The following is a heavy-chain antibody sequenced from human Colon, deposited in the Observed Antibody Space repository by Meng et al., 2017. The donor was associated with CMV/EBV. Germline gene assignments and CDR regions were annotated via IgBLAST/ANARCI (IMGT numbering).Heavy chain of an antibody. D-gene: IGHD2-2*01. CDR3: ARDFYCSSTSCYGYGMDV. CDR1: GYSFIAHY. J-gene: IGHJ6*02. Sequence: ASVKVSCKASGYSFIAHYMHWVRQAPGQGLEWMGWININSGDTNYAQKFQGRVTMTTDTSTSTAYMELRSLRSDDTAVYYCARDFYCSSTSCYGYGMDVWGQGTTVTVSS. CDR2: ININSGDT. V-gene: IGHV1-2*02.